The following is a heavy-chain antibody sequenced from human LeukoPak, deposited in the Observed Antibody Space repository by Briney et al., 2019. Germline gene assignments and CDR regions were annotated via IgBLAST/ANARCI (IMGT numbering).Heavy chain of an antibody. J-gene: IGHJ3*02. D-gene: IGHD3-9*01. CDR2: IYPGDSDT. CDR3: ARQSYDTLTGFYIDAFDI. CDR1: GYSFTTYW. Sequence: GESLKISCKGSGYSFTTYWIGWVRQMPGKGLEWMGIIYPGDSDTRYSPSFQGQVTISADKSISNAYLQWSSLKASDTAMFYCARQSYDTLTGFYIDAFDIWGQGTMVTVSS. V-gene: IGHV5-51*01.